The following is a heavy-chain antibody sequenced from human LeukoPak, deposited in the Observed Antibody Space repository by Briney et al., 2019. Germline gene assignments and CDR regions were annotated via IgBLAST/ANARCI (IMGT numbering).Heavy chain of an antibody. J-gene: IGHJ4*02. Sequence: GGSLRLSLAPPGFTFSTYWRGWFRQAPGRGLEWLANINQGGSEKYYVDSVKGRFTISRDNAKNSLFLQMNSLRAEDTAVYYCARDVGDLWGQGTLVTVSS. CDR1: GFTFSTYW. CDR3: ARDVGDL. CDR2: INQGGSEK. V-gene: IGHV3-7*01. D-gene: IGHD2-21*02.